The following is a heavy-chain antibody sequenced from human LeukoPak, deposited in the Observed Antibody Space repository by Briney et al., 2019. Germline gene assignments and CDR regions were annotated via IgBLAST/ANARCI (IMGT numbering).Heavy chain of an antibody. V-gene: IGHV1-69*13. CDR2: IIPIFGTA. CDR1: GGTFSSYA. CDR3: ARVRWFGELFYYFDY. Sequence: SVKVSCKASGGTFSSYAISWVRQAPGQGLEWMGGIIPIFGTANYAQKFQGRVTITADESTSTAYMELSSLRSEDTAVYYCARVRWFGELFYYFDYWGQGTLVTVSS. D-gene: IGHD3-10*01. J-gene: IGHJ4*02.